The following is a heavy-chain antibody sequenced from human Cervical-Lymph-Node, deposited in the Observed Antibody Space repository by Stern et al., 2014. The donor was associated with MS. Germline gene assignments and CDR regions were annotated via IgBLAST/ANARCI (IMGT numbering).Heavy chain of an antibody. CDR2: VVGFNGDV. Sequence: QLEESGPEVKKPGTSVKVSCKASGITFSNSAIQWLRQARGQRHEWVGGVVGFNGDVNCAPWFQERVTITRDMATSTVYMELRSLKSEDTAIYYCASERYTYYDDQRPPGGFDPWGQGTLVTVSS. CDR1: GITFSNSA. D-gene: IGHD5-18*01. J-gene: IGHJ5*02. V-gene: IGHV1-58*02. CDR3: ASERYTYYDDQRPPGGFDP.